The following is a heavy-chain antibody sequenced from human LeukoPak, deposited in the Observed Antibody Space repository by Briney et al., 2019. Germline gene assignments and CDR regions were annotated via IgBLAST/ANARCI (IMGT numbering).Heavy chain of an antibody. J-gene: IGHJ4*02. V-gene: IGHV3-48*03. Sequence: GGSLRLSCAASAFTFSSYEMNWVRQAPGKGLEWVSYISSSGSTIYYADSVKGRFTISRDNSKNTLYLQMNSLRAEDTAVYYCAREGDYGDYPFDYWGQGTLVTVSS. CDR2: ISSSGSTI. CDR1: AFTFSSYE. CDR3: AREGDYGDYPFDY. D-gene: IGHD4-17*01.